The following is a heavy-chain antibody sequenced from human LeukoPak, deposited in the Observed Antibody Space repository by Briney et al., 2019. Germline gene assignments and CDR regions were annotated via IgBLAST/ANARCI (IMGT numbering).Heavy chain of an antibody. CDR3: TRVAYYGSGPLGY. V-gene: IGHV3-49*03. D-gene: IGHD3-10*01. CDR2: IRSKAYGGTT. J-gene: IGHJ4*02. Sequence: GGSLRLSCTASGFTFGDYAMSWFRQAPGKGPEWVGFIRSKAYGGTTEYAASVKGRFTISRDDSKSIAYLQMNSLKTEDTAVYYCTRVAYYGSGPLGYWGQGTLVTVSS. CDR1: GFTFGDYA.